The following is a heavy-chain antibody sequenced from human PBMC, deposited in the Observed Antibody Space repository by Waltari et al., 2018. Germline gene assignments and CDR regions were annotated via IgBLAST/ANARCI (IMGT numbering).Heavy chain of an antibody. J-gene: IGHJ4*02. Sequence: EVQLVESVGGLVQPGDSLRLSCVVSGLTFSRYDMVWVRQASGKGLEWLADISGRDGDTNYADSVKGRFTISRDESKNTLYWDMDKLRVDDTAVYYCVSPHSYWGQGTLVTVSS. CDR3: VSPHSY. V-gene: IGHV3-23*04. CDR2: ISGRDGDT. CDR1: GLTFSRYD.